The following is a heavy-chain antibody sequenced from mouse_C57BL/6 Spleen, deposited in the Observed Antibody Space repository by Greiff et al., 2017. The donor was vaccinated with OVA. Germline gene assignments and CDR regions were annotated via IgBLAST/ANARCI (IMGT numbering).Heavy chain of an antibody. CDR2: IDPSDSYT. CDR3: ARWGGSSPYYFDY. D-gene: IGHD1-1*01. V-gene: IGHV1-69*01. CDR1: GYTFTSYW. J-gene: IGHJ2*01. Sequence: VQLQQPGAELVMPGASVKLSCKASGYTFTSYWMHWVKQRPGQGLEWIGEIDPSDSYTNYNQKFKGKSTLTVDKSSSTAYMQLSSLTSEDSAVNYCARWGGSSPYYFDYWGQGTTLTVSS.